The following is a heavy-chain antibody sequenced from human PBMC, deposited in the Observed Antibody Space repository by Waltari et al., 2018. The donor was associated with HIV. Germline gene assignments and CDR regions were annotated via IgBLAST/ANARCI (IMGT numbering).Heavy chain of an antibody. CDR2: ISEGGDKT. D-gene: IGHD2-8*01. CDR3: TKTFGVIREAPQYFDT. CDR1: GFTFSMYS. Sequence: PGESVRLSCAASGFTFSMYSMIWVRQSPGKGLEWVSSISEGGDKTDYLDSVKGRFIVSRDNSKNTLSLQISGVRVQDTALYYCTKTFGVIREAPQYFDTWGHGTLLTVS. V-gene: IGHV3-23*01. J-gene: IGHJ4*01.